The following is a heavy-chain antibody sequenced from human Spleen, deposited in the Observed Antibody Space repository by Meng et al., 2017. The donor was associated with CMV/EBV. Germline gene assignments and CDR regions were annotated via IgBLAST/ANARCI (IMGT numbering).Heavy chain of an antibody. V-gene: IGHV4-39*07. CDR1: ISGSSYY. J-gene: IGHJ5*02. Sequence: ISGSSYYWGWSRQPPGKGLEWIGSIYYSGSTYYNPSLKGRVTISVDTSKNQFSLKLSSVTAADTAVYYCARGRITFGGVIAQNWFDPWGQGTLVTVSS. D-gene: IGHD3-16*02. CDR3: ARGRITFGGVIAQNWFDP. CDR2: IYYSGST.